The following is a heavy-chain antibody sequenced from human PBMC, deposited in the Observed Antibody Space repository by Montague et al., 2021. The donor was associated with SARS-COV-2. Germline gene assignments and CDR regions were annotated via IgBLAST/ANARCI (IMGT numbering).Heavy chain of an antibody. CDR3: ARYTSRMYGGFDY. V-gene: IGHV2-5*02. D-gene: IGHD3-16*02. J-gene: IGHJ4*02. Sequence: PALVKPTQTLTLTCTVSGFSLNTNGMGVGWISQPPGEAPAWLALIYWDDDKRYSPSLKTRLTITKDTSRNQVVLTMTNVDPGDTGTYFCARYTSRMYGGFDYWGQGALVSVSS. CDR1: GFSLNTNGMG. CDR2: IYWDDDK.